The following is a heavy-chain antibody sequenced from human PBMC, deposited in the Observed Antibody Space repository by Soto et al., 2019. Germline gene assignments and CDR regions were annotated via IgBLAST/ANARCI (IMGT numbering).Heavy chain of an antibody. V-gene: IGHV4-34*01. D-gene: IGHD3-3*01. CDR3: ARTRFLEWLYYYGMDV. CDR1: GGSFSGYY. J-gene: IGHJ6*02. Sequence: KPSETLSLTCAVYGGSFSGYYWGWIRQPPGKGLEWIGEINHSGSTNYNPSLKSRVTISVDTSKNQFSLRLSSVTAADTAVYYCARTRFLEWLYYYGMDVWGQGTTVTVSS. CDR2: INHSGST.